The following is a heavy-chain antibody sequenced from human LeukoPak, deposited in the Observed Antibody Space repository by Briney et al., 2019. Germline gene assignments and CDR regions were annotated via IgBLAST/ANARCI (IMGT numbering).Heavy chain of an antibody. J-gene: IGHJ4*02. CDR1: GFTVSSRY. CDR3: ARVFGGSYVDS. CDR2: IYTGANT. Sequence: GGSLRLSCAVSGFTVSSRYMSWVRQAPGKGLEWGSVIYTGANTYYGDSVKGRFTISRDKSKNTLYLDMNSLRVEDAAVYYCARVFGGSYVDSWGQGTLVTVSS. D-gene: IGHD3-16*01. V-gene: IGHV3-66*01.